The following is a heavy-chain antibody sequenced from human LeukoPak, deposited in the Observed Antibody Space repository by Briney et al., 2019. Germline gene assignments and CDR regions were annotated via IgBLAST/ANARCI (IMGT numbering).Heavy chain of an antibody. J-gene: IGHJ4*02. CDR2: ISDSGGNT. D-gene: IGHD3-10*01. CDR3: AKLYGSGTYNNYFHY. CDR1: GFTFANYA. V-gene: IGHV3-23*01. Sequence: GGSLRLSCAASGFTFANYAMSWVRQAPGKGLKWVSAISDSGGNTYSADSVRGRFTISRDNSRNTLYLQMNTLSPDDTAVYYCAKLYGSGTYNNYFHYWGQGTLVTVSS.